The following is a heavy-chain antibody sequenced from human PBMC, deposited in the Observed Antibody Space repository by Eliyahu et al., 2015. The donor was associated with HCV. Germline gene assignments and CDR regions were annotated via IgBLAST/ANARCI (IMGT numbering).Heavy chain of an antibody. Sequence: QVQLVQSGAEVKKPGASVKVSCXASGYTFSGYYMYWVRQAPGQGLEWIGWINSNNGDTNYAQKFQGWVTMTRDTTISTVYMELNRLRSDDTAVYYCARSGYYYGLDVWGQGTTVTVSS. V-gene: IGHV1-2*04. CDR1: GYTFSGYY. CDR3: ARSGYYYGLDV. J-gene: IGHJ6*02. CDR2: INSNNGDT. D-gene: IGHD3-10*01.